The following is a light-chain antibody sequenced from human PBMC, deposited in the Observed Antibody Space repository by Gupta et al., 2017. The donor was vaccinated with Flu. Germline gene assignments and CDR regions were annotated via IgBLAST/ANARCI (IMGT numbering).Light chain of an antibody. Sequence: PATLSVSPGERATLACRASQSVNSYLAWYQQKPGQAPRRLIYGASTRATGIPARFSGSGSGTEFTLTISSLQSEDFAVYYCQQYEGWPYTFGQGTKLEIK. J-gene: IGKJ2*01. CDR3: QQYEGWPYT. CDR1: QSVNSY. CDR2: GAS. V-gene: IGKV3-15*01.